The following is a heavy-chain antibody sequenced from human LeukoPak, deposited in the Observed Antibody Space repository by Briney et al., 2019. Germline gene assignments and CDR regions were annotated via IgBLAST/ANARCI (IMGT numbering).Heavy chain of an antibody. D-gene: IGHD3-22*01. CDR2: IYHSGST. Sequence: SQTLSLTCTVSGGSISSGGYYWSWIRQPPGKGLEWIGYIYHSGSTYYNPSLKSRVTISVDRSRNQFSLKLSSVTAADTAVYYCARDNTGYYYDSSGCLDYWGQGTLVTVSS. CDR3: ARDNTGYYYDSSGCLDY. V-gene: IGHV4-30-2*01. CDR1: GGSISSGGYY. J-gene: IGHJ4*02.